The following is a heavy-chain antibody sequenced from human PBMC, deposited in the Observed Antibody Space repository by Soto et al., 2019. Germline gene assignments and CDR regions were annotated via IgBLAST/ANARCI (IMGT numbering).Heavy chain of an antibody. CDR3: ARDLGYNYGHHFDY. D-gene: IGHD5-18*01. CDR1: GFTFSGYT. J-gene: IGHJ4*02. CDR2: IWFDGSNK. Sequence: PGGALRLSCEASGFTFSGYTIHWVRQAPGKGLEWLALIWFDGSNKYYADSVKGRFTISRDNAKNTLYLQMNTLRAEDTAVYYCARDLGYNYGHHFDYWGQGTLVTVSS. V-gene: IGHV3-33*01.